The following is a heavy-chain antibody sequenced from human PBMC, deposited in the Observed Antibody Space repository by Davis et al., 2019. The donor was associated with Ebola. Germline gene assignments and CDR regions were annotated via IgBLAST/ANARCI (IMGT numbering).Heavy chain of an antibody. Sequence: PSETLSLTCAVSGGSISSSNWWSWVRQPPGKGLEWIGEIYHSGSTNYNPSLKSRVTISVDKSKNQFSLKLSSVTAADTAVYYCARVLTWRAEPHYFDYWGQGTLVTVSS. V-gene: IGHV4-4*02. CDR3: ARVLTWRAEPHYFDY. CDR2: IYHSGST. J-gene: IGHJ4*02. CDR1: GGSISSSNW. D-gene: IGHD1-14*01.